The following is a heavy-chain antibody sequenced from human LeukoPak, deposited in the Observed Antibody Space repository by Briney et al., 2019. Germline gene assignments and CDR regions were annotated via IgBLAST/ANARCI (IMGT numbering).Heavy chain of an antibody. CDR2: IYHSGST. D-gene: IGHD3-3*01. Sequence: KPSETLSLTCAVYGGSFSGYYWSWIRQPPGKGLEWIGEIYHSGSTNYNPSLKSRVTISVDTSKNQFSLKLSSVTAADTAVYYCASLTIFGVAKDYWGQATLVTVSS. CDR3: ASLTIFGVAKDY. V-gene: IGHV4-34*01. CDR1: GGSFSGYY. J-gene: IGHJ4*02.